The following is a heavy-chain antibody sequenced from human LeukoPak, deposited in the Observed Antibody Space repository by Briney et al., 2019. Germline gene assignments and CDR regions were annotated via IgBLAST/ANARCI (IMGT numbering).Heavy chain of an antibody. D-gene: IGHD3-22*01. CDR1: GFTFSSYW. V-gene: IGHV3-7*01. CDR2: IKQDGSEK. J-gene: IGHJ4*02. CDR3: ARDYASGNYDSSGYDY. Sequence: GGSLRLSCAASGFTFSSYWMSWVRQAPGKGLEWVANIKQDGSEKYYVDSVKGRFTISRDNAKNSLYLQMNSLRAEDTAVYYCARDYASGNYDSSGYDYWGQGTLVTVSS.